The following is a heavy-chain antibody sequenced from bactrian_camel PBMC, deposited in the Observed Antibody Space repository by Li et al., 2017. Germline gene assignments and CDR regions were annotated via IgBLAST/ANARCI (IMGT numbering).Heavy chain of an antibody. CDR2: ITSLGKGT. J-gene: IGHJ4*01. CDR1: GFPFPEYR. Sequence: HVQLVESGGGLVKPGGPLRLSCAASGFPFPEYRVYWVRQAPGKGLEWVSWITSLGKGTSYSDSVKGRFTISRDNAKNMLYLQMNGLKTEDTAMYYCALERSRYGACDGTTLHYGQGTQVTVS. V-gene: IGHV3S1*01. D-gene: IGHD6*01.